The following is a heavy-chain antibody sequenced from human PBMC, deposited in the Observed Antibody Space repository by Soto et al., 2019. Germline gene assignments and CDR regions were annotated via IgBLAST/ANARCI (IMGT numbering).Heavy chain of an antibody. CDR3: TTAGQWYFWTAYYFEH. D-gene: IGHD3-3*01. Sequence: PVGSLRLSGASSGFVVTNAWLSWVRQAPCKGLEWGGRIKPKTDRGPTTEYAASVKGRFTLSKDDSTDMVYLQMNSLKIEDTAVYYCTTAGQWYFWTAYYFEHWGQGTPVTVSS. CDR2: IKPKTDRGPTT. V-gene: IGHV3-15*01. J-gene: IGHJ4*02. CDR1: GFVVTNAW.